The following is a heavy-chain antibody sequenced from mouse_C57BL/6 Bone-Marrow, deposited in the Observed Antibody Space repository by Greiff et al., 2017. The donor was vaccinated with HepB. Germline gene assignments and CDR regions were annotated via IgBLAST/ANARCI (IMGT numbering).Heavy chain of an antibody. Sequence: DVKLVESGGGLVKPGGSLKLSCAASGFTFSDYGMHWVREAPEKGLEWVAYISSGSSTIYYADTVKGRFTISRDNAKNTLFLQMTSLRSEDTAMYYCASLLLAMDYWGQGTSVTVSS. CDR1: GFTFSDYG. CDR2: ISSGSSTI. V-gene: IGHV5-17*01. D-gene: IGHD1-1*01. J-gene: IGHJ4*01. CDR3: ASLLLAMDY.